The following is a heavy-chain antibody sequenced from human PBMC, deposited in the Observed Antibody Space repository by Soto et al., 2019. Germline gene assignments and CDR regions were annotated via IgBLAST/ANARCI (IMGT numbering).Heavy chain of an antibody. D-gene: IGHD2-2*01. CDR1: GGSSSSVGYY. Sequence: TLSLTCTVSGGSSSSVGYYWSWIRQHPGKGLEWIGHIYYSGSTYYSPSLKSRVAISVDTSKNQFSLKLTSVTAADTAVYFCARDIVIVPDAPSYYYYAMDVWGQGTTVTV. J-gene: IGHJ6*02. CDR3: ARDIVIVPDAPSYYYYAMDV. V-gene: IGHV4-31*03. CDR2: IYYSGST.